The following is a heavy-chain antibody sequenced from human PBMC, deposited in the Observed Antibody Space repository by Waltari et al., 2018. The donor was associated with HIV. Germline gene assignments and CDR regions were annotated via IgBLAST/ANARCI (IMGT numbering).Heavy chain of an antibody. V-gene: IGHV3-53*01. CDR1: GFIVSANY. Sequence: EVQLVESGGNLTRPGGSLRLSCVGPGFIVSANYMSCVRQAPGKGPEWVSVLYSNGNTLYGGSVKGRFTIFRDNSKNTLYLQMNTLRVDDTAVYYCARMQRFYGSEQSRYFYFGMDVWGQGTTVTVSS. J-gene: IGHJ6*02. CDR3: ARMQRFYGSEQSRYFYFGMDV. CDR2: LYSNGNT. D-gene: IGHD3-16*02.